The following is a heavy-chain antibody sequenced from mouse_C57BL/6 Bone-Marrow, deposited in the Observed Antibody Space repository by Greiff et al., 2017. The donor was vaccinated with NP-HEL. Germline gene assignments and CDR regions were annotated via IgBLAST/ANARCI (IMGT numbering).Heavy chain of an antibody. CDR1: GYTFTSYW. CDR3: ARGIYYGYDDGGGFAY. Sequence: VQRVESGAELVKPGASVKMSCKASGYTFTSYWITWVNQRPGQGLEWIGDIYPGSGSTNYNEKFKSKATLTVDTSSSTAYMQLSSLTSEDVAVYYCARGIYYGYDDGGGFAYWGQGTLVTVSA. D-gene: IGHD2-2*01. CDR2: IYPGSGST. J-gene: IGHJ3*01. V-gene: IGHV1-55*01.